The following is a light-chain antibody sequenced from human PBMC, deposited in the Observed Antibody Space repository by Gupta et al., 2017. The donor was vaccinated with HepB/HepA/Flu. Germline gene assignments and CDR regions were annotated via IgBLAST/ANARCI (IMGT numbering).Light chain of an antibody. J-gene: IGKJ4*01. V-gene: IGKV3-15*01. CDR1: QSIRNN. CDR2: GAS. CDR3: QQYENWPQLT. Sequence: EIVMTQSPATLSVSPGERATLSCRASQSIRNNLAWYQQKPGQAPRLLFYGASTRATGIPARFSGSGSGTEXTLTISXLQSEDFAVYYCQQYENWPQLTFGXGTKVEFK.